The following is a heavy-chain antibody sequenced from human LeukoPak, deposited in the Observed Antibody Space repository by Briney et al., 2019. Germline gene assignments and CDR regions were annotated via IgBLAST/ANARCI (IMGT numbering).Heavy chain of an antibody. J-gene: IGHJ4*02. D-gene: IGHD5-24*01. CDR3: ARLDAAAGRYLQFFY. V-gene: IGHV4-59*08. CDR2: IHDSGST. CDR1: GGSISNYY. Sequence: SGTLSLTCTVSGGSISNYYWGWIRQSPEKGLEWIGYIHDSGSTNYNPSLKSRVTISVDTSKNQFSLKLSSVTAADTAVYYCARLDAAAGRYLQFFYWGQGALVTVSS.